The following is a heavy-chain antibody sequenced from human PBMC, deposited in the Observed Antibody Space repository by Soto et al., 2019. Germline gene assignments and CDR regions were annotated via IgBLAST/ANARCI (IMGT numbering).Heavy chain of an antibody. CDR3: AKILNGVTALDY. V-gene: IGHV3-7*01. Sequence: EVQLVESGGGLVQPGGSLRLSCTASGITLSRDWMTWVRQAPGKGLEWVASIKPDGSGEYYLDSVKGRFTISRDNTKNSLYLQANSLRAEDTAMYICAKILNGVTALDYWGQGTLVTVSS. D-gene: IGHD2-21*02. CDR2: IKPDGSGE. CDR1: GITLSRDW. J-gene: IGHJ4*02.